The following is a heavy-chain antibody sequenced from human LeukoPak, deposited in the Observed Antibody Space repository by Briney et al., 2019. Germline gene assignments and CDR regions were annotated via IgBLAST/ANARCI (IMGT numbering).Heavy chain of an antibody. D-gene: IGHD3-10*01. Sequence: GGSLRLSCAASGFTSSSYAMSWVRQAPGKGLEWVSAISGSGGSTYYADSVKGRFTISRDNSKNTLYLQMNSLRAEDTAVYYCARGRDYGYYVSGSFVRAFDIWGQGTMVTVSS. CDR3: ARGRDYGYYVSGSFVRAFDI. V-gene: IGHV3-23*01. J-gene: IGHJ3*02. CDR2: ISGSGGST. CDR1: GFTSSSYA.